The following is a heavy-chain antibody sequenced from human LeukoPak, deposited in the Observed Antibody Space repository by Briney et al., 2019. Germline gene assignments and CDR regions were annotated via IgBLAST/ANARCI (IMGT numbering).Heavy chain of an antibody. CDR1: GSTFSSYS. CDR3: ARDKGIAVAPFDY. Sequence: GGSLRLSCAASGSTFSSYSMNWVRQAPGKGLEWVSSISSSSSYIYYADSVKGRFTISRDNAKNSLYLQMNSLRAEDTAVYYCARDKGIAVAPFDYWGQGTLVTVSS. J-gene: IGHJ4*02. D-gene: IGHD6-19*01. CDR2: ISSSSSYI. V-gene: IGHV3-21*01.